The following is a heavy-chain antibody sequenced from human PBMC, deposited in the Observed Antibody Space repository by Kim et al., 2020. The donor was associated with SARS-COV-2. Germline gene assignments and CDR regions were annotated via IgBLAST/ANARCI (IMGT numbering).Heavy chain of an antibody. CDR1: GFSVSTYY. D-gene: IGHD5-18*01. Sequence: GESLRLSCAASGFSVSTYYMTWVRQAPGKGLECVSVIYVDGNTLYADSVKGRFTISRDNSKNSLYLQMNSLRAEDTAVYYCTRDHVDGYWSWGQGTLVTV. CDR3: TRDHVDGYWS. J-gene: IGHJ5*02. V-gene: IGHV3-66*01. CDR2: IYVDGNT.